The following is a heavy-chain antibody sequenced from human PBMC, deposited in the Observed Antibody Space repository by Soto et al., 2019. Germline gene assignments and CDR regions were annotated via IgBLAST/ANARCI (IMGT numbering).Heavy chain of an antibody. CDR2: ISAYSGKT. CDR1: GDTFTSLG. V-gene: IGHV1-18*01. J-gene: IGHJ5*02. D-gene: IGHD3-3*01. CDR3: ARIGIRFLDGPRNWFDP. Sequence: GASVKVSCKASGDTFTSLGIGWVRQAPGQGLEWVGWISAYSGKTDYAQKFQGRVSMTTDTSTSTGYMELRSLTSDDTAVYYCARIGIRFLDGPRNWFDPWGQGTLVTVSS.